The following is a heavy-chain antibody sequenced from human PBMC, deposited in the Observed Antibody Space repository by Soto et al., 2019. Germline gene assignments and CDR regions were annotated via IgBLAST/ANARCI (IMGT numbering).Heavy chain of an antibody. CDR3: AKDFSSKGWMGLNAPSDS. Sequence: EIQLLESGGGLVEPGGSLTLSCAASGFTFYDYGMTWVRQAPGKGLEWVSSISGSSRRTDYADSVKGRFVISRDNSKAMVYLDMNRLRAADTAVYYGAKDFSSKGWMGLNAPSDSWGQGILVSVSS. V-gene: IGHV3-23*01. CDR1: GFTFYDYG. D-gene: IGHD4-4*01. CDR2: ISGSSRRT. J-gene: IGHJ4*02.